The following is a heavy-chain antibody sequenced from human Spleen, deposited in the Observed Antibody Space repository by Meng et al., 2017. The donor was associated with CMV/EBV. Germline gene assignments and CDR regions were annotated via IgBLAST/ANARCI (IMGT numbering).Heavy chain of an antibody. J-gene: IGHJ4*02. Sequence: SCKASGYTFSGYNIHWVRQAHGQGLEWMGVINPDSGNTDYAQKFQGRVIMTRDASTRTFYMDLSSLTSEDSAIYYCARRGLPGPGLDYWGQGTLVTVSS. CDR1: GYTFSGYN. CDR2: INPDSGNT. V-gene: IGHV1-46*01. D-gene: IGHD3/OR15-3a*01. CDR3: ARRGLPGPGLDY.